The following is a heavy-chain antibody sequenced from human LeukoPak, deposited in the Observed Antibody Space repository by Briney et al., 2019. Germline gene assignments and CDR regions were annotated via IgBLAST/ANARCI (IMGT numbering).Heavy chain of an antibody. CDR2: IIPILGIA. D-gene: IGHD4-17*01. CDR1: GGTFSSYA. CDR3: ARDGGGYGESLDY. V-gene: IGHV1-69*04. J-gene: IGHJ4*02. Sequence: SVKVSCKASGGTFSSYAISWVRQAPGQGLEWMGRIIPILGIANYAQKFQGRVTITADKSTSTAYMELSSLRSEDTAVYYCARDGGGYGESLDYWGQGTLVTVSS.